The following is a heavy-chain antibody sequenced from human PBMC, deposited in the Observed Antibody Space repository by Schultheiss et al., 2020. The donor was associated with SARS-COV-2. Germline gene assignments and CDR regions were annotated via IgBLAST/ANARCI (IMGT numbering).Heavy chain of an antibody. CDR1: GGSISSYY. J-gene: IGHJ4*02. V-gene: IGHV4-4*07. D-gene: IGHD6-13*01. CDR2: IYTSGST. CDR3: ARDIAAAGFDY. Sequence: SQTLSLTCTVSGGSISSYYWSWIRQPDGKGLEWIGRIYTSGSTNYNPSLKSRVTMSVDTSKNQFSLKLSSVTAADTAVYYCARDIAAAGFDYWGQGTLVTVSS.